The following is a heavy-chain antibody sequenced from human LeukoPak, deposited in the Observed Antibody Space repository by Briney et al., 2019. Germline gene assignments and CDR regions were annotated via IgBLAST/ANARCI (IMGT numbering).Heavy chain of an antibody. CDR3: AKDGGEYYDILTGYYPRLYYMDV. J-gene: IGHJ6*03. Sequence: GGSLRLSCAASGFTFSSYEMNWVRQAPGKGLEWVSYISSSGGSTYYADSAKGRFTISRDNSKNTLYLQMNSLRAEDTAVYYCAKDGGEYYDILTGYYPRLYYMDVWGKGTTVTISS. D-gene: IGHD3-9*01. CDR2: ISSSGGST. V-gene: IGHV3-23*01. CDR1: GFTFSSYE.